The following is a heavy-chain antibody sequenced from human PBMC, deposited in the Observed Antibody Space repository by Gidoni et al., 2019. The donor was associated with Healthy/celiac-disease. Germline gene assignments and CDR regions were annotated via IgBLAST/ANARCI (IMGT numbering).Heavy chain of an antibody. V-gene: IGHV3-23*01. Sequence: EAQMLESGGGLVQPGGFLRLCWAASGFALSSSAMSRVRQAPGTGLEWFSAISGSGGSTYYADSVKSRFTISRDNSKNTLYLQMHSLRAEDTAVYYCAPDPPRRTRSQLLYPHWGQGTLVTVSS. CDR1: GFALSSSA. D-gene: IGHD2-2*02. CDR2: ISGSGGST. CDR3: APDPPRRTRSQLLYPH. J-gene: IGHJ4*02.